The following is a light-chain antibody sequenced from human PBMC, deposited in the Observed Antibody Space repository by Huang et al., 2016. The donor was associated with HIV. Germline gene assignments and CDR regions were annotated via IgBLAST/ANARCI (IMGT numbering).Light chain of an antibody. V-gene: IGKV1-33*01. J-gene: IGKJ2*01. CDR2: DAS. CDR3: QHYDSLPYT. CDR1: QDITTF. Sequence: DIQMTQSPSSLAASVGDRVTITCQASQDITTFLKWYQQKPGQPPKLLMYDASTLETGVPSRFSGSGSGTHFSFTISSLQPEDFAIYYCQHYDSLPYTFGQGTKLEIK.